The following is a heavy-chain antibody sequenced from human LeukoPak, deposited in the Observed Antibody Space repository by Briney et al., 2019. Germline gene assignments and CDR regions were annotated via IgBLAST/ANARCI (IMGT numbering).Heavy chain of an antibody. CDR3: ARGPYGSGILY. Sequence: SVKVSCKASGGTFSSYAISWVRQAPGQGLEWMGRIIPILGIANYAQKFQGRVTITADKSTSTAYMELSSLRSEDTAVYYCARGPYGSGILYWGQGTLVTVSS. CDR1: GGTFSSYA. J-gene: IGHJ4*02. V-gene: IGHV1-69*04. D-gene: IGHD3-10*01. CDR2: IIPILGIA.